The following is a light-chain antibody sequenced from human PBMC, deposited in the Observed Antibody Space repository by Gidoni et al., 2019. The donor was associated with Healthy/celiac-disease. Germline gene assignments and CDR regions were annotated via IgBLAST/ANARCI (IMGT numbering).Light chain of an antibody. J-gene: IGKJ4*01. CDR3: QQSYSTPLT. V-gene: IGKV1-39*01. CDR2: AAS. Sequence: DIQMTQSTSSLSASVGDRVTITCRASQSISSYLNWYQQKPGKDPKLLIYAASSLQSGGPSRFSGSGSGTDVTLTISSLQPEDFATYYCQQSYSTPLTFGGGTKVEIK. CDR1: QSISSY.